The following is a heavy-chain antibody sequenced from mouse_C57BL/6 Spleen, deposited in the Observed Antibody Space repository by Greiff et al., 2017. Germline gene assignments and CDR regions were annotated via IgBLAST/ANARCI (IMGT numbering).Heavy chain of an antibody. J-gene: IGHJ1*03. V-gene: IGHV1-26*01. CDR2: INPNNGGT. Sequence: EVQLQQSGPELVKPGASVKISCKASGYTFTDYYMNWVKQSHGKSLEWIGDINPNNGGTSYNQKFKGKATLTVDKSSSTAYMELRSLTSEDSAVYYCARRDYYGSSYGYWYFDVWGTGTTVTVSS. D-gene: IGHD1-1*01. CDR1: GYTFTDYY. CDR3: ARRDYYGSSYGYWYFDV.